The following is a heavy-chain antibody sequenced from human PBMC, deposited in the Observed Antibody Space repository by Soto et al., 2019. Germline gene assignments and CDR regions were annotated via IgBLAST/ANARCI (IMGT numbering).Heavy chain of an antibody. V-gene: IGHV4-34*01. CDR1: GGSFSGYY. D-gene: IGHD3-3*01. CDR2: INHSGST. CDR3: ARGRFSNHDFWSGYYTGVYYFDY. Sequence: SETLSLTCAVYGGSFSGYYWSWIRQPPGKGLEWIGEINHSGSTNYNPSLKSRVTISVDTSKNQFSLKLSSVTAADTAVYYCARGRFSNHDFWSGYYTGVYYFDYWGQGTLVTVSS. J-gene: IGHJ4*02.